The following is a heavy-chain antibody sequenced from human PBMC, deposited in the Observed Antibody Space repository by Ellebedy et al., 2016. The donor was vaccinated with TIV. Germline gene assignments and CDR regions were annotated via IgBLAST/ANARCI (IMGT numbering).Heavy chain of an antibody. Sequence: SETLSLXCTVSGGSISSSSYYWGWIRQPPGKGLEWIGSIYYSGSTYYNPSLKSRVTISVDTSKNQFSLKLSSVTAADTAVYYCARGSYYGLVDYFDYWGQGTLVTVSS. CDR2: IYYSGST. J-gene: IGHJ4*02. CDR3: ARGSYYGLVDYFDY. CDR1: GGSISSSSYY. D-gene: IGHD1-26*01. V-gene: IGHV4-39*07.